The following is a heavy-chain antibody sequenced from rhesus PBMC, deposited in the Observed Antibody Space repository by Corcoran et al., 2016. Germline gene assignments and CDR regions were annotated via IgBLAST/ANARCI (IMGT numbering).Heavy chain of an antibody. D-gene: IGHD5-24*01. CDR1: GFTFSSYA. J-gene: IGHJ4*01. V-gene: IGHV3-72*01. CDR3: AKSGYSYLGFDY. CDR2: IGPGGDT. Sequence: EVQLVESGGGLVQPGGSLRLSCAASGFTFSSYAMQWVHQAPGKGLEWVSAIGPGGDTYYADSVKGRFTISRDNSKNTLSLKMNSLRAEDTAVYYCAKSGYSYLGFDYWGQGVLVTVSS.